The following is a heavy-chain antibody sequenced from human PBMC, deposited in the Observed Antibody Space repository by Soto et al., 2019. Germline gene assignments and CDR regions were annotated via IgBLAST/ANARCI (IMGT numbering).Heavy chain of an antibody. CDR3: VRYCSTTLCNGVATRTFDY. V-gene: IGHV3-48*03. Sequence: VGSLRLSCAASRFTFSTYEMNWVRQAPGKGLEWVSYISSSGYTVYYADSVKGRFTISRDNTRNSLYLQMNSLRDEDTALYYCVRYCSTTLCNGVATRTFDYWGQGTLVTVSS. D-gene: IGHD2-2*01. J-gene: IGHJ4*02. CDR2: ISSSGYTV. CDR1: RFTFSTYE.